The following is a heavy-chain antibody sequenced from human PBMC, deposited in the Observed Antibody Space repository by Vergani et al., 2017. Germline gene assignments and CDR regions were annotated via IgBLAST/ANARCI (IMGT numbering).Heavy chain of an antibody. D-gene: IGHD3-16*01. V-gene: IGHV3-53*01. CDR2: IYSGGST. J-gene: IGHJ4*02. CDR3: ARARGEPPWDYFDY. Sequence: EVQLLESGGGLVQPGGSLRLSCAASGFTVSSNYMSWVRQAPGKGLEWVSVIYSGGSTYYADSVKGRFTISRDNSKNTLYLQMNSLRAEDTAVYYCARARGEPPWDYFDYWGQGTLVTVSS. CDR1: GFTVSSNY.